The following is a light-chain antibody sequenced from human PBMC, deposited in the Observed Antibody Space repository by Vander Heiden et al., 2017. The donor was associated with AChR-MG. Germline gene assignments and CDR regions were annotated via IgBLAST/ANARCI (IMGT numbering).Light chain of an antibody. J-gene: IGLJ2*01. Sequence: QSALTHPAPASGSPGQSIPISCTGTSSDVGGYNYVSWYQQHPGKAPKLMIYDVSNRPSGVSNRFSGSKSGNTASLTISGLQAEDEADYYCSSYTSSSTLVVFGGGTKLTVL. CDR1: SSDVGGYNY. CDR2: DVS. V-gene: IGLV2-14*01. CDR3: SSYTSSSTLVV.